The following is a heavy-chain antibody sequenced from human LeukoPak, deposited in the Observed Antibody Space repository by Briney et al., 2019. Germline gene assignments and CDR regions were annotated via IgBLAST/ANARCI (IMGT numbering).Heavy chain of an antibody. V-gene: IGHV6-1*01. D-gene: IGHD6-19*01. CDR3: ARDLGNTGWHTFDY. J-gene: IGHJ4*02. CDR2: TYYRSKWYN. CDR1: GDDVSSKNSD. Sequence: SQTLSLACVVYGDDVSSKNSDWNWLRQSPSRGLEWLGRTYYRSKWYNDYAESMEGRIIISQDTSKNQYSLHLNSVTPDDTAVYYCARDLGNTGWHTFDYWGQGTLVTVSS.